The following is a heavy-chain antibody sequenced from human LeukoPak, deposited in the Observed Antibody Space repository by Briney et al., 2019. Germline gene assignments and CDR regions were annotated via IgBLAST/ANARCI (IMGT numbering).Heavy chain of an antibody. V-gene: IGHV3-23*01. D-gene: IGHD6-19*01. CDR2: ISGSGGST. Sequence: GGSLRLSCAASGFTFSSYAMSWVRHAPGKGLEWVPAISGSGGSTYYADSVKGRFTISRDNSKNTLYLQMNSLRAEDTAVYYCAKIAVAGTRGDYGMDVWGQGTTVTVSS. CDR3: AKIAVAGTRGDYGMDV. J-gene: IGHJ6*02. CDR1: GFTFSSYA.